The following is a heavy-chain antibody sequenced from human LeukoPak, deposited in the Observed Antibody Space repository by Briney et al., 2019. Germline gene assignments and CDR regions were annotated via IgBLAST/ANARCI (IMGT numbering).Heavy chain of an antibody. V-gene: IGHV4-34*01. J-gene: IGHJ4*02. CDR2: INHSGST. Sequence: SETLCLTCAVYGGSFSGYYWSWIRQPPGKGLEWIGEINHSGSTNYNPSLKSRVTISVDTSKNQFSLKLSSVTAADTAVYYCARGSEATQPSKYYFDYWGQGTLVTVSS. D-gene: IGHD3-3*02. CDR3: ARGSEATQPSKYYFDY. CDR1: GGSFSGYY.